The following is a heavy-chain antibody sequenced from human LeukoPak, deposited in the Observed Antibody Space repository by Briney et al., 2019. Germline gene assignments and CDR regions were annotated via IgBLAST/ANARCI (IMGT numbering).Heavy chain of an antibody. CDR2: IWYDGSNK. D-gene: IGHD4/OR15-4a*01. CDR1: GFTFSSYG. J-gene: IGHJ5*02. V-gene: IGHV3-33*01. Sequence: GGSLRLSCAASGFTFSSYGMHWVRQAPGKGLEWVAVIWYDGSNKYYADSVKGRFTISRDNSKNTLYLQMNSLRDDDTAVYYCARDGLNAWFDPWGQGTLVTVSS. CDR3: ARDGLNAWFDP.